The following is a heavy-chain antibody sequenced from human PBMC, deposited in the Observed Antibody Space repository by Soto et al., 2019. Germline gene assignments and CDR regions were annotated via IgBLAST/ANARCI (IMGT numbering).Heavy chain of an antibody. J-gene: IGHJ5*02. Sequence: AETLSLTCTVSGGSISRGDYYGSWXRQXPGKGLEWIGSIYYSGSTYYXPXLXXXXXXXXXXXXNQFSLKLSSVTAADTAVYYCESQTYYEFWIRPRPWGQGTLVTVSS. D-gene: IGHD3-3*01. CDR1: GGSISRGDYY. V-gene: IGHV4-39*01. CDR2: IYYSGST. CDR3: ESQTYYEFWIRPRP.